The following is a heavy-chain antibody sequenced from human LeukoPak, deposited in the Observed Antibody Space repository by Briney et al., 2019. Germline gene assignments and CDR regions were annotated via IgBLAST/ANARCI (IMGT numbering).Heavy chain of an antibody. CDR3: SSTDWGYFQH. CDR1: GFTFSGSA. CDR2: IRSKANIYAT. J-gene: IGHJ1*01. D-gene: IGHD7-27*01. V-gene: IGHV3-73*01. Sequence: GGSLKLSCAASGFTFSGSAMHWVRQASGKGLEWVGRIRSKANIYATAYAESVKGRFTISRDDSKNTAYLQMNSLKTEDTAVYYCSSTDWGYFQHWGQGTLVTVSS.